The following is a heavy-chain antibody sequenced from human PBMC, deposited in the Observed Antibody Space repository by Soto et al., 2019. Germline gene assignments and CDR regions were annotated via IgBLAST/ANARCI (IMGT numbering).Heavy chain of an antibody. D-gene: IGHD2-2*01. CDR1: GYNLTNYW. Sequence: GESLKISCRGSGYNLTNYWIGWVRQMPGKGLEWMGMIYPGDSDIRYSPSFQGQVTISADKSISTAYLQWSSLKASNTAMYYCARRNYCSSTSCYGDYYSYYGMDVCGQGTTVTVSS. V-gene: IGHV5-51*01. CDR3: ARRNYCSSTSCYGDYYSYYGMDV. CDR2: IYPGDSDI. J-gene: IGHJ6*02.